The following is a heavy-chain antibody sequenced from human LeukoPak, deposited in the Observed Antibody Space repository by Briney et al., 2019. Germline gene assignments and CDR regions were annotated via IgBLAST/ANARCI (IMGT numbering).Heavy chain of an antibody. D-gene: IGHD4/OR15-4a*01. CDR3: ARLNGGANLLGDSLDI. Sequence: KSGESLKISGKGSGYSFPIYGIAWLRQMPGKGLEGMGIIYPGGSNIRYSPSFQGQVTISADKSVTNAYLQWSSLKASDNAMYLCARLNGGANLLGDSLDIWGQGTMVTVSS. J-gene: IGHJ3*02. V-gene: IGHV5-51*01. CDR1: GYSFPIYG. CDR2: IYPGGSNI.